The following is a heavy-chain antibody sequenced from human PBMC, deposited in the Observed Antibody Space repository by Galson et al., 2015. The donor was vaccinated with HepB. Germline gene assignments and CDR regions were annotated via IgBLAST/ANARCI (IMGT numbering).Heavy chain of an antibody. J-gene: IGHJ4*02. CDR3: ASGRNGGSPEPVFDY. V-gene: IGHV1-2*06. CDR2: INPNSGGT. CDR1: GYTFTGYY. D-gene: IGHD2-8*01. Sequence: SVKVSCKASGYTFTGYYMHWVRQAPGQGLEWMGRINPNSGGTNYAQKFQGRVTMTRDTSISTAYMELSGLRSDDTAVYYCASGRNGGSPEPVFDYWGQGTLVTVSS.